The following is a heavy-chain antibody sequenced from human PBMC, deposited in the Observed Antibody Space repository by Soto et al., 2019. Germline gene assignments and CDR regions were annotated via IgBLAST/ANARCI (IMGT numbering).Heavy chain of an antibody. J-gene: IGHJ4*02. CDR2: ISCCGGTA. CDR3: AKADGEQWLLPHLEN. CDR1: GFNFNKYA. V-gene: IGHV3-23*01. D-gene: IGHD6-19*01. Sequence: EVQLLESGGDLVRPGESLRLSCAASGFNFNKYAMSWVRQAPGEGLEWVSGISCCGGTASYPDSVKGRFTIARDDSKNTLFLHMNSLRVEDTAEYYCAKADGEQWLLPHLENWGRGTLVTVS.